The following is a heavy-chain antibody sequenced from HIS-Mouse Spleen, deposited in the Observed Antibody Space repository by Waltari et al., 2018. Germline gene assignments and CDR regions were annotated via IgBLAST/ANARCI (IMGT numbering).Heavy chain of an antibody. CDR2: INPNSGGT. V-gene: IGHV1-2*02. D-gene: IGHD5-12*01. J-gene: IGHJ4*02. Sequence: QVQLVPSGTVMMTPGASVKVSSHASVSTCPAYYMHVVRPAPEPGLEWIGWINPNSGGTNYAQKFQGRVTMTRDTSISTAYMELSRLRSDDTAVYYCAREKVTEMATIGGIWFDYWGQGTLVTVSS. CDR3: AREKVTEMATIGGIWFDY. CDR1: VSTCPAYY.